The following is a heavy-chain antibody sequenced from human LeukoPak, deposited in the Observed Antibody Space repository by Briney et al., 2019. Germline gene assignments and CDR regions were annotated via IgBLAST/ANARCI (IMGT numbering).Heavy chain of an antibody. V-gene: IGHV4-59*01. J-gene: IGHJ5*02. D-gene: IGHD3-10*01. CDR2: IYYSGST. CDR1: GGSISSYY. Sequence: RSSETLSLTCTVSGGSISSYYWSWIRQPPGKGLEWIGYIYYSGSTNYNPSLKSRVTISVDTSKNQFSLKLSSVTAADTAVYYCARGIRFGWFDPWGQGTLVTVSS. CDR3: ARGIRFGWFDP.